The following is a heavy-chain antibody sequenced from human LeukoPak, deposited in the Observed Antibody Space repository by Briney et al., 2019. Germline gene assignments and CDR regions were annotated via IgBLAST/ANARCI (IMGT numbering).Heavy chain of an antibody. V-gene: IGHV3-33*06. CDR3: AKVIDYDFRSGIDY. D-gene: IGHD3-3*01. CDR1: GFTFSSYG. CDR2: IWYDGSNK. Sequence: GRSLRLSCAASGFTFSSYGMHWVRQAPGKGLEWVAVIWYDGSNKYYADSVKGRFTISRDNSKNTLYLQMNSLRAEDTAVYYCAKVIDYDFRSGIDYWGQGTLVSVSS. J-gene: IGHJ4*02.